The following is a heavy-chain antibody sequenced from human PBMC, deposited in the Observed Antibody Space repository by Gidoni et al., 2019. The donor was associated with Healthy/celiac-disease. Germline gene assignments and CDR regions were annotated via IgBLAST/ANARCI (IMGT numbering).Heavy chain of an antibody. D-gene: IGHD3-3*01. V-gene: IGHV3-30*04. CDR1: GFTFSSYA. CDR3: AREGPLDDFIPPGCFDY. J-gene: IGHJ4*02. Sequence: QVQLVESGGGVVQPGRSLRLSCAASGFTFSSYAMHWVRQAPGKGLEWVAVISYDGSNKYYADSVKGRFTISRDNSKNTLYLQMNSLRAEDTAVYYCAREGPLDDFIPPGCFDYWGQGTLVTVSS. CDR2: ISYDGSNK.